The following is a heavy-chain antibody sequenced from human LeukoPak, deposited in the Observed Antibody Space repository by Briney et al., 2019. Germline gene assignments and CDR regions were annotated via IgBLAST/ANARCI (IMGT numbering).Heavy chain of an antibody. D-gene: IGHD2-15*01. V-gene: IGHV1-8*01. Sequence: ASVKVSCKASGYTFTSYDINWVRQATGQGLEWMGWMNPNSGNTGYAQKFQGRVTMTRNTSISTAYMELSSLRSEDTAVYYCARGVRGRSGGSCYFGFNYYYYMDVWGKGTTVTVSS. CDR2: MNPNSGNT. J-gene: IGHJ6*03. CDR3: ARGVRGRSGGSCYFGFNYYYYMDV. CDR1: GYTFTSYD.